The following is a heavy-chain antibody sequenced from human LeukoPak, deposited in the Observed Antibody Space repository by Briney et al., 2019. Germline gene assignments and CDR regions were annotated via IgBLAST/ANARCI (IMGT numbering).Heavy chain of an antibody. CDR3: ARDRGYSYGLDYYYYGMDV. CDR1: GFTFSSYG. D-gene: IGHD5-18*01. Sequence: GRSLRLSCAASGFTFSSYGMHWVRQAPGKGLEWVAVISYDGSNKYYADSVKGRFTISRDNSKNTLYLQMNSLRAEDTAVYYCARDRGYSYGLDYYYYGMDVWGQGTTVTVSS. J-gene: IGHJ6*02. CDR2: ISYDGSNK. V-gene: IGHV3-30*19.